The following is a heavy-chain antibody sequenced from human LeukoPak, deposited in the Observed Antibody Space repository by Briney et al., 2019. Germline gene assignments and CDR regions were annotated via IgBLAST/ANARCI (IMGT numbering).Heavy chain of an antibody. CDR2: ISWNSGSI. V-gene: IGHV3-9*01. D-gene: IGHD2-2*01. J-gene: IGHJ4*02. Sequence: GGSLRLSCAASGFTFDDYAMHWVRQAPGKGLEWVSGISWNSGSIGYADSVKGRFTISRDNAKNSLYLQMNSLRDEDTAVYYCAREVGYCSSTSCYYFDYWGQGTLVTVSS. CDR1: GFTFDDYA. CDR3: AREVGYCSSTSCYYFDY.